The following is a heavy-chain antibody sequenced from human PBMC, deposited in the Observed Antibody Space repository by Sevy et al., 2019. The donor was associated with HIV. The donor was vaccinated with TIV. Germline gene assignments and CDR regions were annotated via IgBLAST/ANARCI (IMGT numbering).Heavy chain of an antibody. CDR2: ISWNSGSI. D-gene: IGHD2-2*01. CDR1: GFTFDDYA. CDR3: AKARGVYCGSTSCPDAFDI. Sequence: GGSLRLSCAASGFTFDDYAMYWVRQAPGKGLEWVSGISWNSGSIAYADSVKGRFTISRDNAKYSLYLQMNSLRAEDTALYYGAKARGVYCGSTSCPDAFDIWGQGTMVTVSS. J-gene: IGHJ3*02. V-gene: IGHV3-9*01.